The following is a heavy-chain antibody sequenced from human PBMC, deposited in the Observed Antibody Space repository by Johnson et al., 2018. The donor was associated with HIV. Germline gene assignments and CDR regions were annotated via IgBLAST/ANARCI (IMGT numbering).Heavy chain of an antibody. D-gene: IGHD6-13*01. CDR1: GFTFSSYG. CDR2: ISYDGSNK. J-gene: IGHJ3*02. Sequence: QVLLVESGGGVVQPGRSLRLSCAASGFTFSSYGMHWVRQAPGKGLEWVAVISYDGSNKYYADSVKGRFTISRDNSKNTLYLQMNSMRAEDTAVYYCARSGGYPNAFDMWGQGTMVSVSS. V-gene: IGHV3-30*03. CDR3: ARSGGYPNAFDM.